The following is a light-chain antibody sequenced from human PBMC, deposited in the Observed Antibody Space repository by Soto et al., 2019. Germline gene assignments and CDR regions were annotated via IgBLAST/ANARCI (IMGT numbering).Light chain of an antibody. J-gene: IGKJ1*01. CDR3: QQYNSYST. Sequence: IHLTQSPSSLSASVGDRVTITCRASQGIRTYLAWYQQKPGKAPKLLIYSASTLQSGVPSRFSGSGSGTDFTLTISSLQPDDFATYYCQQYNSYSTFGQGTKVDIK. CDR1: QGIRTY. V-gene: IGKV1-9*01. CDR2: SAS.